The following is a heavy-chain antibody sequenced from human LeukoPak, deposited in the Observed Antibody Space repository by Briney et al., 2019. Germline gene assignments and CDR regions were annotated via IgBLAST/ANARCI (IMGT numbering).Heavy chain of an antibody. CDR2: IVVGSGNT. J-gene: IGHJ6*02. Sequence: ASMKVSCKASGFTFTSSAVQWVRQARGQRLEWIGWIVVGSGNTNYAQKFQERVTFTRDMSTSTAYMELSSLRSEDTAVYYCAADSSYYYYYGMDVWGQGTTVTVSS. V-gene: IGHV1-58*01. CDR3: AADSSYYYYYGMDV. CDR1: GFTFTSSA.